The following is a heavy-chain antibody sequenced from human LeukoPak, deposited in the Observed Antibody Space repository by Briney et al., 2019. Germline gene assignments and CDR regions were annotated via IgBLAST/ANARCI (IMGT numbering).Heavy chain of an antibody. J-gene: IGHJ6*03. CDR2: IHTSGST. D-gene: IGHD5-18*01. V-gene: IGHV4-34*01. CDR1: GGSFSDYY. CDR3: ARVGYSYVINDWSRTGLGAYPTKYYYHMDV. Sequence: PSETLSHTCAVYGGSFSDYYWGWVRQPPGKGLEWIGEIHTSGSTNYSPSLKSPVTLSLDASTNQFSLKLSSVAAADTAVYFCARVGYSYVINDWSRTGLGAYPTKYYYHMDVWDKGTTVTVSS.